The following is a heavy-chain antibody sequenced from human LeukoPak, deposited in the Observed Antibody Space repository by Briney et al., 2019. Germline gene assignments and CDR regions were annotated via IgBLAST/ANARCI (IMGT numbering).Heavy chain of an antibody. CDR2: ISGDGGST. Sequence: GGSLRLSCATSGLTFDDYAMHWVRQAPGKGLEWVSLISGDGGSTYYADSVKGRFTISRDNSKNSLYLQMNSLRTEDTALYYCAKIVGATTPKDYWGQGTLVTVSS. D-gene: IGHD1-26*01. CDR1: GLTFDDYA. CDR3: AKIVGATTPKDY. J-gene: IGHJ4*02. V-gene: IGHV3-43*02.